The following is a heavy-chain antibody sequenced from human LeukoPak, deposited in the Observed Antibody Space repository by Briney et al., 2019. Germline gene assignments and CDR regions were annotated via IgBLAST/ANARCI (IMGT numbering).Heavy chain of an antibody. J-gene: IGHJ5*02. V-gene: IGHV6-1*01. CDR3: ARRSQSFRWFGP. CDR1: GDSVSSKSAA. D-gene: IGHD2/OR15-2a*01. CDR2: TYYRSKWYN. Sequence: SQTLSLTCAISGDSVSSKSAAWNWIRQSPSRGLEWLGRTYYRSKWYNDYAVSVESRITINPDTSKNQFSLQLNSVTPEDTAVYYGARRSQSFRWFGPWGQGTLVTVPS.